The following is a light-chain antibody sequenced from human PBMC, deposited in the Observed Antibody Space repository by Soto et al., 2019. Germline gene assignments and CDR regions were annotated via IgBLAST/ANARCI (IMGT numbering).Light chain of an antibody. CDR1: QSISSC. CDR3: QHNYVSPLT. V-gene: IGKV1-39*01. CDR2: GAS. J-gene: IGKJ1*01. Sequence: DVQMTQSPSSLSASVGDRVTITCRASQSISSCLNWYQQKPGKAPKLLIYGASTLQSGIPSRFSGNESGTDFILPISSLQPEDFATYDCQHNYVSPLTFGQGTKVEVK.